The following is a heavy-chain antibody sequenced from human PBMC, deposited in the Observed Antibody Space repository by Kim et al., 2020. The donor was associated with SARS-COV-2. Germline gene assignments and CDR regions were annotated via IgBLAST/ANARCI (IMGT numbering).Heavy chain of an antibody. D-gene: IGHD1-1*01. CDR3: GRLPTTETTFGDF. CDR1: GGSISSRNYY. CDR2: VYYTGST. V-gene: IGHV4-39*01. Sequence: SETLSLTCTVSGGSISSRNYYWGWIRQSPGKGLEWIANVYYTGSTSYNPSLKSRVTIYVDTSKSQLSLKMRSVSAADTGLYYCGRLPTTETTFGDFWGQG. J-gene: IGHJ4*02.